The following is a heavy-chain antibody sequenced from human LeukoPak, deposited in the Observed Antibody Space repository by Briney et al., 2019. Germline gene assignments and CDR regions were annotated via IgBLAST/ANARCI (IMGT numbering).Heavy chain of an antibody. CDR3: ARGRSPGYSAHDGIDP. CDR1: GGSISSYY. J-gene: IGHJ5*02. V-gene: IGHV4-59*08. Sequence: SETLSLTCTVSGGSISSYYWSWIRQPPGKGLEWIGYIYYSGSTYYNPSLMTRVTISVDTSRNQFSLKLSSVTASDTAVYFCARGRSPGYSAHDGIDPWGQGTLVTVSA. D-gene: IGHD5-12*01. CDR2: IYYSGST.